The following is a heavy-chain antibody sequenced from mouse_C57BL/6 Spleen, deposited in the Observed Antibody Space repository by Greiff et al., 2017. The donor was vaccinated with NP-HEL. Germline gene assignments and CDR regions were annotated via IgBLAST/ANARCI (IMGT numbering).Heavy chain of an antibody. J-gene: IGHJ2*01. CDR3: ARPYYYGSSPYYFDY. D-gene: IGHD1-1*01. CDR1: GYAFSSYW. V-gene: IGHV1-80*01. CDR2: IYPGVGDT. Sequence: QVQLQQSGAELVKPGASVKISCKASGYAFSSYWMNWVKQRPGKGLEWIGQIYPGVGDTNYNGTFKGKATLTADKSSSTAYMQLSSLTSEDSAVYFCARPYYYGSSPYYFDYWGQGTTLTVSS.